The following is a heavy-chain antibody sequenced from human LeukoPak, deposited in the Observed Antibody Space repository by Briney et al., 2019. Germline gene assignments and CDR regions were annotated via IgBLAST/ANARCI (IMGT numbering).Heavy chain of an antibody. V-gene: IGHV5-51*01. CDR3: AREGSYYGSHTHDY. J-gene: IGHJ4*02. CDR2: IYPGDSDT. Sequence: GESLKISCKASGFRFTSYWIGWVRQMPGKGLEWMGIIYPGDSDTRYSPSFQGQVTMSADKSISTAYLQWSSLRASDTAMYYCAREGSYYGSHTHDYWGQGTLVTVSS. CDR1: GFRFTSYW. D-gene: IGHD3-10*01.